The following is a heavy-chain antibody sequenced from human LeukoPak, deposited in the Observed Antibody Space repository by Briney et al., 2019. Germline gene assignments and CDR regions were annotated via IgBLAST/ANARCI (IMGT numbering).Heavy chain of an antibody. CDR2: IYTSGST. D-gene: IGHD1-7*01. CDR1: GGSISSYY. V-gene: IGHV4-4*08. CDR3: ARSSDWNYVGWFDP. Sequence: SETLSLTCTVSGGSISSYYWSWIRQPPGKGLEWIGYIYTSGSTNYNPSLKSRVTISVDTSKNQFSLKLSSVTAADTAVYYCARSSDWNYVGWFDPWGQGTLVTVSS. J-gene: IGHJ5*02.